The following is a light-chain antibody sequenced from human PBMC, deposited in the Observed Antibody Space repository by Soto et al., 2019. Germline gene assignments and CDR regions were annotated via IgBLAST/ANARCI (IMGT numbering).Light chain of an antibody. V-gene: IGKV3-15*01. CDR2: GAS. Sequence: EIVMTQSPATLSVSPGERVTLSCRASQSVSSNLAWYQQKHGQAPRLLIYGASTRVTAIPARFSGSGSGTEFTLTISSLQSADFAVYYCQQYNNWPPWTFGQGTKVEIK. CDR1: QSVSSN. CDR3: QQYNNWPPWT. J-gene: IGKJ1*01.